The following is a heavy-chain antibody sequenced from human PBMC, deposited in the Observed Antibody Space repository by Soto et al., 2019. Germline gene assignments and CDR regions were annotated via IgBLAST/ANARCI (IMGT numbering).Heavy chain of an antibody. V-gene: IGHV1-18*04. J-gene: IGHJ4*02. CDR1: GYTFTSFD. Sequence: QVQLLQSGTEVKEPGASVKVSCKASGYTFTSFDISWVRQAPGPGLEWVGWTTAANTHTNYAQKLQGRVTMTTDTSTTTAYIELRSLRSDAKALYYCARGGYTSGYHYWGQGTLVTVSS. D-gene: IGHD3-22*01. CDR3: ARGGYTSGYHY. CDR2: TTAANTHT.